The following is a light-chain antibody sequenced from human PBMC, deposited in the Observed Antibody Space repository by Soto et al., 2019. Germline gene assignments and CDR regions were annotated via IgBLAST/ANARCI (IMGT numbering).Light chain of an antibody. Sequence: QPVLTQPPSASRTPGQLVTISCSGSRSNIGSNTVNWYQQLPGMAPKLLIYTNSQRPSGVPDRFSGSKSGTSASLAISGIQSEDEADYYCAAWDDSLRGLEFGGGNKLTVL. CDR2: TNS. V-gene: IGLV1-44*01. CDR1: RSNIGSNT. CDR3: AAWDDSLRGLE. J-gene: IGLJ2*01.